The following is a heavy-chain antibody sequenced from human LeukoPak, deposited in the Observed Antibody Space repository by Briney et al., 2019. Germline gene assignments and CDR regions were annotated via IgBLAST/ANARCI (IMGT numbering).Heavy chain of an antibody. CDR1: GFTFSSCA. D-gene: IGHD2-15*01. J-gene: IGHJ4*02. CDR2: ISGSGDST. V-gene: IGHV3-23*01. Sequence: GGSLRLSCAASGFTFSSCAMSWVRQAPGKGLEWVSAISGSGDSTYYADSVKGRFTISRDNAKNSLSLQMNSLRAEDTAVYYCARCSGSSTYHSDDYWGQGTLVTVSS. CDR3: ARCSGSSTYHSDDY.